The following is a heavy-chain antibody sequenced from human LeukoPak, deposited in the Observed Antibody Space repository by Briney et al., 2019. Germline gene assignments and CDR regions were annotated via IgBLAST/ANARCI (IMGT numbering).Heavy chain of an antibody. CDR1: GFTFSSYG. D-gene: IGHD4-17*01. J-gene: IGHJ4*02. V-gene: IGHV3-74*01. CDR2: VNRDGSST. Sequence: GGSLRLSCSASGFTFSSYGMHWVRQAPGKGLVWVSRVNRDGSSTTYADSVKGRFTISRDNAKTPRYLQMNRLRVDDTAVYYCAKVTAVTNTGALDYWGPGTLVTVSS. CDR3: AKVTAVTNTGALDY.